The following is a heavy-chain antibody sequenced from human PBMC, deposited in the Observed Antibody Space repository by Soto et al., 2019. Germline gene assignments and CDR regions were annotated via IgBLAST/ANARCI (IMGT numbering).Heavy chain of an antibody. CDR3: ASLALSLHYYDSSGYYWVRDPSLRAADY. CDR1: GFTFSSYA. V-gene: IGHV3-30-3*01. Sequence: QVQLVESGGGVVQPGRSLRLSCAASGFTFSSYAMHWVRQAPGKGLEWVSVISYDGSNKYYADSVKGRFTISRDNSKNTLYLQMNSMSAEDTAVYYCASLALSLHYYDSSGYYWVRDPSLRAADYWGQGTLVTVSS. CDR2: ISYDGSNK. D-gene: IGHD3-22*01. J-gene: IGHJ4*02.